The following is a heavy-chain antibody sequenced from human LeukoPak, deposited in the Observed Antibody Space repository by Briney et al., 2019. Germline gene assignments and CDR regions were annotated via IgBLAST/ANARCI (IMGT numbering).Heavy chain of an antibody. Sequence: GASVKVSCKASGYTFTGYYMHWVRQAPGQGLEWMGWINPNSGGTNYAQKFQGWVTMTRDTSISTAYMELSRLRSDDTAVYYCARGGKSIVVVPAAMDYWGQGTLVTVSS. CDR2: INPNSGGT. V-gene: IGHV1-2*04. J-gene: IGHJ4*02. CDR3: ARGGKSIVVVPAAMDY. CDR1: GYTFTGYY. D-gene: IGHD2-2*01.